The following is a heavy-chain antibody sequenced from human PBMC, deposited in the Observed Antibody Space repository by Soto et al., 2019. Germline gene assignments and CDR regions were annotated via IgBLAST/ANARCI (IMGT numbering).Heavy chain of an antibody. D-gene: IGHD1-26*01. J-gene: IGHJ4*02. Sequence: ASVKVSCKASGYTFTSYGISWVRQAPGQGLEWMGWISAYNGNTNYAQKLQGRVTMTTDTSTSTAYMELRSLRSDDTAVYYCARGTHRMYSGSYPGYWGQGTLVTVS. V-gene: IGHV1-18*01. CDR1: GYTFTSYG. CDR2: ISAYNGNT. CDR3: ARGTHRMYSGSYPGY.